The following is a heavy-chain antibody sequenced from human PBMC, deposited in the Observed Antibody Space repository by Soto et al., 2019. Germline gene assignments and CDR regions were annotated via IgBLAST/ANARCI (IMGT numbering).Heavy chain of an antibody. CDR1: GGSISGSSYY. CDR3: ARHRGYYDILTGYYTDLNFDS. D-gene: IGHD3-9*01. CDR2: IYYTGRT. J-gene: IGHJ4*02. Sequence: SETLSLTCTVSGGSISGSSYYWGWIRQPPGKGLEWIGAIYYTGRTYYKPSLKSRVTISVDTSKNQFSLRLSSVTAADTAVYYCARHRGYYDILTGYYTDLNFDSWGQGALVTVSS. V-gene: IGHV4-39*01.